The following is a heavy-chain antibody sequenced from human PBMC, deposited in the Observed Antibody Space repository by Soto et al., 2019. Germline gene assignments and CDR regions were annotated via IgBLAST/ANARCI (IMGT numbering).Heavy chain of an antibody. V-gene: IGHV1-69*13. J-gene: IGHJ3*02. CDR2: IIPIFGTA. D-gene: IGHD3-22*01. CDR3: ARAGGRDDSSGYYWLWAFDI. CDR1: GGTFSSYA. Sequence: SVKVSFKASGGTFSSYAISWVRQAPGQGLEWMGGIIPIFGTANYAQKFQGRVTITADESTSTAYMELSSLRSEDTAVYYCARAGGRDDSSGYYWLWAFDIWAQGKMVTVS.